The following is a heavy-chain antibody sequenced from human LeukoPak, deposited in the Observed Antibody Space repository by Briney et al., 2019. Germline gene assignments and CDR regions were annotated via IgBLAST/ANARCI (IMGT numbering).Heavy chain of an antibody. J-gene: IGHJ3*02. V-gene: IGHV1-69*05. D-gene: IGHD4-17*01. Sequence: GASVKVSCKASGGTFSSYAISWVRQAPGRGLEWMGGIIPIFGTANYAQKFQGRVTITTDESTSTAYMELSSLRSEDTAVYYCARDPGLWDYGDRRGAFDIWGQGTMVTVSS. CDR2: IIPIFGTA. CDR1: GGTFSSYA. CDR3: ARDPGLWDYGDRRGAFDI.